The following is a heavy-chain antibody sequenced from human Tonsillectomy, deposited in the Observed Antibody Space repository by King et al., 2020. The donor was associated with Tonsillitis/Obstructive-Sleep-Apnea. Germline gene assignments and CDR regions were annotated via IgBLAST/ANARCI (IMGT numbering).Heavy chain of an antibody. CDR2: INHSGST. CDR3: ASGFGTAADWFDP. D-gene: IGHD6-13*01. V-gene: IGHV4-34*01. CDR1: GGSFSGYY. Sequence: VQLQQWSAGLLKPSETLSLTCAVYGGSFSGYYWSWIRQPPGKGLEWIGEINHSGSTNYNPSLKSRVTISVDTSKNQFSLKLSSVTAADTAVYYCASGFGTAADWFDPWGQGTLVTVSS. J-gene: IGHJ5*02.